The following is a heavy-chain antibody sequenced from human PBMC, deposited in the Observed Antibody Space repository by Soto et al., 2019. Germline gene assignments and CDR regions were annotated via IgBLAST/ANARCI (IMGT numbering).Heavy chain of an antibody. D-gene: IGHD2-2*03. CDR3: ARSGGTDWGYGYCSSTSCYVFDY. J-gene: IGHJ4*02. CDR1: GYTFTGYY. V-gene: IGHV1-2*04. CDR2: INPNSGGT. Sequence: GASVKVSCKASGYTFTGYYMHWVRQAPGQGLEWMGWINPNSGGTNYAQKFQGWVTMTRDTSISTAYMELSRLRSDDTAVYYCARSGGTDWGYGYCSSTSCYVFDYWGQGTLVTVSS.